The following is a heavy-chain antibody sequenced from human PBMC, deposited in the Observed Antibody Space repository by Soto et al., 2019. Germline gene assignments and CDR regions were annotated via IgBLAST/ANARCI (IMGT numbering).Heavy chain of an antibody. CDR1: GGSISSYY. D-gene: IGHD3-22*01. V-gene: IGHV4-59*08. CDR3: ARAGDYYDSSGYSTYFDY. CDR2: IYYSGST. Sequence: SETLSLTCTVSGGSISSYYWSWIRQPPGKGLEWIGYIYYSGSTYYNPSLKSRVTISVDTSKNQFSLKLSSVTAADTAVFYCARAGDYYDSSGYSTYFDYWGQGTLVTVS. J-gene: IGHJ4*02.